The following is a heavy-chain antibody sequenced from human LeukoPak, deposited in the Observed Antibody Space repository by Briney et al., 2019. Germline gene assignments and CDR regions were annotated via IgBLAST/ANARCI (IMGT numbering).Heavy chain of an antibody. CDR3: AVGYCGGDCLGNWFDP. CDR2: IIPILGIA. Sequence: SVKVSCKASGGTFSSYAFSWVRQAPGRGLEWMGRIIPILGIANYAQKFQGRVTITADKSTSTAYMELSSLRSEDTAVYYCAVGYCGGDCLGNWFDPWGQGTLVTVSS. V-gene: IGHV1-69*04. J-gene: IGHJ5*02. CDR1: GGTFSSYA. D-gene: IGHD2-21*02.